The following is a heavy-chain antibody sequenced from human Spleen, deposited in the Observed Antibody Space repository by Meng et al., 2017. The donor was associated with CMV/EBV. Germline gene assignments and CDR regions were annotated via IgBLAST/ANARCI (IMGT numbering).Heavy chain of an antibody. J-gene: IGHJ3*02. CDR3: AKTTGTTIDAFDI. Sequence: GESLKISCAASGFTFSSYAMSWVRQGPGKGLEWVSGVSGSGGGTSYADSVKGRFTISRDNSKNTLYLQMYSLRAEDTAVYYCAKTTGTTIDAFDIWGQGTMVTVSS. D-gene: IGHD1-7*01. CDR1: GFTFSSYA. V-gene: IGHV3-23*01. CDR2: VSGSGGGT.